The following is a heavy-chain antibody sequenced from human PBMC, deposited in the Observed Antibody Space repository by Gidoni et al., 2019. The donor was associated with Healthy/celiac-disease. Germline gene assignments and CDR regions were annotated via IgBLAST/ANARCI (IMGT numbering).Heavy chain of an antibody. Sequence: EVQVVESGGGLVKPGGSLRVSCAASGFTFSSYSMNWVRQAPGKGLEWVSSISSSSSYIYYADSVKGRFTISRDNAKNSLYLQMNSLRAEDTAVYYCAKLSNWNHGDYFDYWGQGTLVTVSS. D-gene: IGHD1-20*01. CDR3: AKLSNWNHGDYFDY. V-gene: IGHV3-21*01. CDR1: GFTFSSYS. J-gene: IGHJ4*02. CDR2: ISSSSSYI.